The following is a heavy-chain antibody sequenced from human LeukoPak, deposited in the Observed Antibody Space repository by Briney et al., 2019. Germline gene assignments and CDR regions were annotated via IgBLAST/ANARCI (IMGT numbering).Heavy chain of an antibody. J-gene: IGHJ4*02. D-gene: IGHD3-3*01. CDR2: IIPILGIA. CDR3: AKSAHYDFWSASFDY. CDR1: GGTFSSYA. Sequence: ASVKVSCKASGGTFSSYAISWVRQAPGQGLEWMGRIIPILGIANYAQKFQGRVTITADKSTSTAYMELSSLRSEDTAVYYCAKSAHYDFWSASFDYWGQGTLVTVSS. V-gene: IGHV1-69*04.